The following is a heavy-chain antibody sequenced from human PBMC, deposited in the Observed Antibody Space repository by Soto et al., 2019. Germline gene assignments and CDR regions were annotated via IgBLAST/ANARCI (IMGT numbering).Heavy chain of an antibody. CDR1: GGTFSSYA. J-gene: IGHJ6*02. V-gene: IGHV1-69*13. D-gene: IGHD2-15*01. CDR3: ARGCSAGSCHAASYDYYGTDV. CDR2: IIPIFGTA. Sequence: GASVKVSCKASGGTFSSYAISWVRQAPGQGLEWMGGIIPIFGTANYAQKFQGRVTITADESTSTAYMELRSLRSEDTAVYYCARGCSAGSCHAASYDYYGTDVWGQGTTVTVSS.